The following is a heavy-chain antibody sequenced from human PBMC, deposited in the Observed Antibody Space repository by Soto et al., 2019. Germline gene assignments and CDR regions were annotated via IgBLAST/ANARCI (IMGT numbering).Heavy chain of an antibody. Sequence: SETLSLTCTVSGGSISSSSYYWGWIRQPPGKGLEWIGSIYYSGSTYYNPSLKSRVTISVDTSKNQFSLKLSSVTAADTAVYYCARLARIAVGLSARWFDPWGQGTLVTVSS. V-gene: IGHV4-39*01. D-gene: IGHD6-19*01. CDR2: IYYSGST. J-gene: IGHJ5*02. CDR1: GGSISSSSYY. CDR3: ARLARIAVGLSARWFDP.